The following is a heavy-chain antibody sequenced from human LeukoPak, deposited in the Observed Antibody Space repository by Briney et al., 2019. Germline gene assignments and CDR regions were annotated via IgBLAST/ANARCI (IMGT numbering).Heavy chain of an antibody. Sequence: GESLRISCKGSGYSFITYWISWVRQMPGKGLEWMGRIDPTDSKTNYSPSFQGHVTISADKSTNTVYLQWSSLKVSDTAMYYCARPGYGGLEYFDSWGQGAQVTVSS. CDR3: ARPGYGGLEYFDS. V-gene: IGHV5-10-1*01. CDR1: GYSFITYW. D-gene: IGHD1-26*01. CDR2: IDPTDSKT. J-gene: IGHJ4*02.